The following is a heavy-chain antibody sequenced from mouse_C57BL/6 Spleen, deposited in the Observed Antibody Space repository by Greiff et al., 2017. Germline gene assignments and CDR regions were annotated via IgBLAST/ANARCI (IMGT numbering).Heavy chain of an antibody. Sequence: QVQLKESGAELMKPGASVKLSCKATGYTFTGYWIEWVKQRPGHGLEWIGEILPGSGSTNYNEKFKGKATFTADTSSNTAYMQLNSLTTEDSAIYYCARRTYYSNYGYFDVWGTGTTVTVSS. CDR3: ARRTYYSNYGYFDV. D-gene: IGHD2-5*01. V-gene: IGHV1-9*01. CDR1: GYTFTGYW. J-gene: IGHJ1*03. CDR2: ILPGSGST.